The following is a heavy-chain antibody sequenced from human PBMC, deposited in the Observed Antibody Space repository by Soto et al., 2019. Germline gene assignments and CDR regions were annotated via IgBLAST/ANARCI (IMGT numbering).Heavy chain of an antibody. D-gene: IGHD1-26*01. J-gene: IGHJ5*02. CDR1: GGSFSGYY. CDR2: INHSGST. Sequence: ETLSLTCAVYGGSFSGYYWSWIRQPPGKGLEWIGEINHSGSTNYNPSLKSRVTISVDTSKNQFSLKLSSVTAADTAVYYCARGQGRTRWFDPWGQGTLVTVSS. V-gene: IGHV4-34*01. CDR3: ARGQGRTRWFDP.